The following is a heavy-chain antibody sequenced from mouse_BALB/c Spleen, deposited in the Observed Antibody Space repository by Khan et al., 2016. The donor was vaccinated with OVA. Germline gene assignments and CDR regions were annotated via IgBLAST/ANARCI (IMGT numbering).Heavy chain of an antibody. CDR2: INPSSGYT. Sequence: VQLQESGAELARPGAAVKMSCKASGYTFTSYTMHWVKQRPGQGLEWIGYINPSSGYTKYNQKFKDKATLTADKSSSTSYMQLSSLTSEDSTVYYCARTHERWGQGTTLTVSS. V-gene: IGHV1-4*01. J-gene: IGHJ2*01. CDR1: GYTFTSYT. CDR3: ARTHER.